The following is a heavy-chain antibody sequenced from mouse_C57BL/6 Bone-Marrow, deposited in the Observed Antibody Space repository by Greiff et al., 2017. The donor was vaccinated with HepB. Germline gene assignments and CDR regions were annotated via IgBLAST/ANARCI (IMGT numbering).Heavy chain of an antibody. CDR2: INPSSGYT. Sequence: QVQLQQSGAELAKPGASVKLSRKASGYTFTSYWMHWVKQRPGQGLEWIGYINPSSGYTKYNQKFKDKATLTADKSSSTAYMQLSSLTYEDSAVYYCARPYGSSLAWFAYWGQGTLVTVSA. V-gene: IGHV1-7*01. J-gene: IGHJ3*01. D-gene: IGHD1-1*01. CDR1: GYTFTSYW. CDR3: ARPYGSSLAWFAY.